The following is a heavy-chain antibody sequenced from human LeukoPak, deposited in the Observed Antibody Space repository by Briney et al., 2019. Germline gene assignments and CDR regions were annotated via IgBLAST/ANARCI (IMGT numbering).Heavy chain of an antibody. D-gene: IGHD5-12*01. CDR1: GGTFSSDE. J-gene: IGHJ3*01. Sequence: ASVKVSCKASGGTFSSDEIHWVRHAPGQGPEWLGSIIPLVETPNYSQSFQSRVTITADKSTSTAYMELSSLKVEDTAIYYCARGQKWQAFDVWGQGTMVTVSS. CDR3: ARGQKWQAFDV. CDR2: IIPLVETP. V-gene: IGHV1-69*04.